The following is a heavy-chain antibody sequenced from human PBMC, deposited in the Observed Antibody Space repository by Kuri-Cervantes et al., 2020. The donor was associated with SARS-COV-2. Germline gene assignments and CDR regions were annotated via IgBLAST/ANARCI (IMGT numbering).Heavy chain of an antibody. D-gene: IGHD3-3*01. CDR3: TRDDFWSGYYTS. Sequence: GGSLRLSCAASGFPFNDYYFTWIRQAPGKGLEWIGRFKSKTAGGTTEYAASVKGRFTISRDDSKSIAYLQMNSLKSEDTAVYYCTRDDFWSGYYTSWGQGTLVTVSS. CDR1: GFPFNDYY. J-gene: IGHJ5*02. V-gene: IGHV3-49*03. CDR2: FKSKTAGGTT.